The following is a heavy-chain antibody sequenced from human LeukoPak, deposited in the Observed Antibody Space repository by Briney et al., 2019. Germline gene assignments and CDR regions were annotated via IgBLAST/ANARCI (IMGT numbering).Heavy chain of an antibody. CDR2: IKQDGSEK. CDR1: GFTFSSYW. J-gene: IGHJ4*02. V-gene: IGHV3-7*01. D-gene: IGHD4-23*01. CDR3: AREGPTVVIDY. Sequence: PGGSLRLSCAASGFTFSSYWMGWVRQAPGKGLEWVANIKQDGSEKYYMDSVKGRFTISRDNAKNSLYLQMNSLRAEDTAVYYCAREGPTVVIDYWGQGTLVTVSS.